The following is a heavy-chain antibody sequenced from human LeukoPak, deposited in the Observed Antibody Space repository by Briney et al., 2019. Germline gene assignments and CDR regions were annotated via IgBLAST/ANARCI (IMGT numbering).Heavy chain of an antibody. CDR3: ARLGCSGGSCSQYYYYYGMDV. D-gene: IGHD2-15*01. CDR2: ISSSSSTI. Sequence: GGSLRLSCAASGFTFSSYSMTWVRQAPGKGLEWVSYISSSSSTIYYADSVKGRFTISRDNAKNSLYLQMNSLRDEDTAVYYCARLGCSGGSCSQYYYYYGMDVWGQGTTVTVSS. V-gene: IGHV3-48*02. CDR1: GFTFSSYS. J-gene: IGHJ6*02.